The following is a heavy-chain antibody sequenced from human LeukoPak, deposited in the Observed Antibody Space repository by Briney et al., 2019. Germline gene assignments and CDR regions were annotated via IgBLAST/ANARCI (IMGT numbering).Heavy chain of an antibody. CDR1: GDSVSSNSAA. CDR2: TYYRSKWNY. J-gene: IGHJ4*02. Sequence: SQTLSLTCAISGDSVSSNSAAWNWIRQSPSRGLEWLGRTYYRSKWNYDYAISVRSRISIKADTSNNQFSLQLNSVTPEDTAVYYCARDGVTASYYLDYWGQGTLVTVSS. CDR3: ARDGVTASYYLDY. V-gene: IGHV6-1*01. D-gene: IGHD2-21*02.